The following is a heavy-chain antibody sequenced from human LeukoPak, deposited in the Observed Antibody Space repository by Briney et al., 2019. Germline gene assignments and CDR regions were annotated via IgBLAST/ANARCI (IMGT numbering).Heavy chain of an antibody. D-gene: IGHD1-1*01. CDR2: IYDSGST. J-gene: IGHJ4*02. V-gene: IGHV4-61*08. CDR1: GASISSGGFY. CDR3: ARGKTGILTPFDY. Sequence: SQTLSLTCTVSGASISSGGFYWSWIRQPPGKGLEWIGYIYDSGSTNYNPSLKSRVTISVDTSKNQFSLKLSSVTAADTAVYYCARGKTGILTPFDYWGQGTLVTVSS.